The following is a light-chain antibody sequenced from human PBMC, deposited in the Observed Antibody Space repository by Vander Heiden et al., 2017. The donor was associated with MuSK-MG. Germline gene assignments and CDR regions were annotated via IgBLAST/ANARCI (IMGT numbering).Light chain of an antibody. CDR3: QQYSSYSWT. J-gene: IGKJ1*01. V-gene: IGKV1-5*03. CDR1: QSIGSF. CDR2: KAS. Sequence: DIQMTQSPSTLSASVGDRVTITCRASQSIGSFLAWYQQKPGKAPKLLTYKASSLQSGVPSRFSGRGSGTEFTLTISSLQPDDFATYYCQQYSSYSWTFGQGTKVEVK.